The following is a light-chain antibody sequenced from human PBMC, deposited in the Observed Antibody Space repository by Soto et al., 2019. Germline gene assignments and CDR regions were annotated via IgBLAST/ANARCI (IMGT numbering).Light chain of an antibody. V-gene: IGKV3-15*01. J-gene: IGKJ2*01. CDR2: GAS. CDR1: QDVGIN. CDR3: HQYNYWPGT. Sequence: LMTQSPAILSVYPGERVTLSCRASQDVGINLAWYQQKPGHAPRLVVYGASTRATAFPARFSGSGSGTEFTLTISSLQSEDLAVYYCHQYNYWPGTFGQGTKLEIK.